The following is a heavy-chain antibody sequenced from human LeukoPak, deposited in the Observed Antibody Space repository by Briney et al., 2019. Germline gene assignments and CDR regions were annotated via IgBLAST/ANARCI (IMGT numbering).Heavy chain of an antibody. J-gene: IGHJ3*02. D-gene: IGHD1-1*01. CDR1: GYTFTDYY. CDR3: ARDLEDAFDI. Sequence: ASVKVSCKASGYTFTDYYIHWVRQAPGQGLEWMGWINPKTGSTNYPQKFQGRVTMTRDTSISTVNMELSRLRPDDTAVYFCARDLEDAFDIWGQGTVFTVSS. CDR2: INPKTGST. V-gene: IGHV1-2*02.